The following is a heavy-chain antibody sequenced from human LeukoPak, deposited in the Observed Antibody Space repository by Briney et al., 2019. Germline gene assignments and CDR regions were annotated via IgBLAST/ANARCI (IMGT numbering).Heavy chain of an antibody. CDR2: INVNTGGT. Sequence: ASVKVSCKASGYIFTGHYMQWVRQAPGQGLEWVGWINVNTGGTKYAPKFEGRVTMTRDTSKTTAYMELRGLRTDDTAVYYCARERESSSYSAVDAWGQGTLVTVSS. CDR3: ARERESSSYSAVDA. D-gene: IGHD3-22*01. J-gene: IGHJ5*02. V-gene: IGHV1-2*02. CDR1: GYIFTGHY.